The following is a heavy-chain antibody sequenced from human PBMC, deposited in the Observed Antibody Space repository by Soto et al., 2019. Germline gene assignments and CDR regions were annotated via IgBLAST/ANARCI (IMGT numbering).Heavy chain of an antibody. Sequence: QVQLVQSGAEVKKPGSSVKVSCKASGGTFSSYTISWVRQAPGQGLEWMGRIIPILGIANYAQKFQGRVTITADKSTSTADMELSSLRSEDTAVYYCARVLVAEDYYDYGMDVWGQGTTVTVSS. CDR2: IIPILGIA. CDR1: GGTFSSYT. J-gene: IGHJ6*02. V-gene: IGHV1-69*02. CDR3: ARVLVAEDYYDYGMDV. D-gene: IGHD5-12*01.